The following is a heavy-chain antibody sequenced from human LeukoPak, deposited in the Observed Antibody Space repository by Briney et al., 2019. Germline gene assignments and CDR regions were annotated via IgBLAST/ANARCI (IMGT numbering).Heavy chain of an antibody. CDR2: IIPIFGTA. D-gene: IGHD3-10*01. Sequence: ASVKVSCKASGGTFSSYASSWVRQAPGQGLEWMGGIIPIFGTANYAQKFQGRVTITADESTSTAYMELSSLRSEDTAVYYCARAIRGSKIASRYYFYYMDIWGKGTTVTVSS. J-gene: IGHJ6*03. V-gene: IGHV1-69*13. CDR1: GGTFSSYA. CDR3: ARAIRGSKIASRYYFYYMDI.